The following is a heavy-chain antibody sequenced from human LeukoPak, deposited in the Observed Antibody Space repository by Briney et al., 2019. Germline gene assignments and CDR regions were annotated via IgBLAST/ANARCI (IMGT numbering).Heavy chain of an antibody. J-gene: IGHJ6*03. CDR1: GGSISSSSYY. V-gene: IGHV4-39*07. CDR3: ARTVRGVIQYPSFYYMDV. CDR2: IYYSGST. D-gene: IGHD3-10*01. Sequence: SETLSPTCTVSGGSISSSSYYWGWIRQPPGKGLEWIGSIYYSGSTYYNPSLKSRVTMSVDTSKNQFSLKLSSVTAADTAVYYCARTVRGVIQYPSFYYMDVWGKGTTVTISS.